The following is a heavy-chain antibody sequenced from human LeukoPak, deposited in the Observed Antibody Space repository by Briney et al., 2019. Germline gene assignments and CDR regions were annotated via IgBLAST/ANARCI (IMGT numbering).Heavy chain of an antibody. CDR3: ARDPSGYFNY. J-gene: IGHJ4*02. Sequence: SETLSLTCTVSGGYISGSSYYWAWVRQPPGKGLDWIGYIYYSGGTNYNPSLKSRVTISVDTSKNQFSLRLSSVTAADTAVYYCARDPSGYFNYWGQGTLATVSS. V-gene: IGHV4-61*01. CDR1: GGYISGSSYY. D-gene: IGHD3-22*01. CDR2: IYYSGGT.